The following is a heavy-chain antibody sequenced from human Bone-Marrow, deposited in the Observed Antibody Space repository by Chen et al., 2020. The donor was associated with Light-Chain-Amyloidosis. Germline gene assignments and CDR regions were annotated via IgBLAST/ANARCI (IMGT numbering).Heavy chain of an antibody. CDR3: ARDLGVEYGAFESSPPDFDY. D-gene: IGHD2-8*01. CDR2: ISSSGINI. CDR1: GFTFSSYE. J-gene: IGHJ4*02. Sequence: EVHLVESGGGLVQPGGALRLSCAAPGFTFSSYEMNWVRQAPGKGLEWVSYISSSGINIYYADAVKGRFTISRDNAKNSLYLQMNSRRADDTAVYYCARDLGVEYGAFESSPPDFDYWGQGTLVTVSS. V-gene: IGHV3-48*03.